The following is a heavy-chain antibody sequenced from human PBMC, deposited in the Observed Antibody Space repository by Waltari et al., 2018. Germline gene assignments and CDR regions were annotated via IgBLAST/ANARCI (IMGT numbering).Heavy chain of an antibody. CDR1: GVSMDDSSYY. D-gene: IGHD6-19*01. CDR3: VRHRLAWYFDL. V-gene: IGHV4-39*01. Sequence: QLQLQESGPGLVKPSATLSLTCTFSGVSMDDSSYYRGWIRQPPGKGLEWIGSVYYNGNTHHNPSLKSRVTVSGDTSKNQFSLMLNSVTAADTAVYYCVRHRLAWYFDLWGRGTLVTVSS. J-gene: IGHJ2*01. CDR2: VYYNGNT.